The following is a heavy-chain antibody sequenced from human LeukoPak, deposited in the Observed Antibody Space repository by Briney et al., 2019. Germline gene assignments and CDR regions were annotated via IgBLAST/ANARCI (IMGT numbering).Heavy chain of an antibody. V-gene: IGHV5-51*01. D-gene: IGHD3-22*01. Sequence: PGESLKISCKGSGYSFTSYWIGWVRQMPGKGLEWMGIIYPGDSDTRYSPSFEGQVTISVDRSISTAYLQWSSLKASDTAMYYCARREGATMFYYNGSGSFYFDYWGQGTLVTVSS. CDR1: GYSFTSYW. CDR2: IYPGDSDT. J-gene: IGHJ4*02. CDR3: ARREGATMFYYNGSGSFYFDY.